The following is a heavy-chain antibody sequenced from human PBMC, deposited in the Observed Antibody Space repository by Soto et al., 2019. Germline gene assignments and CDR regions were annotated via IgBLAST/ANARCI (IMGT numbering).Heavy chain of an antibody. V-gene: IGHV3-15*07. CDR3: TTDSWQWLVGDYYYYYGMDV. CDR2: IKSKTDGGTT. J-gene: IGHJ6*02. D-gene: IGHD6-19*01. CDR1: GFTFSNAW. Sequence: GGSLRLSCAASGFTFSNAWMNWVRQAPGKGLEWVGRIKSKTDGGTTDYAAPVKGRFTISRDDSKNTLYLQMNSLKTEDTAVYYCTTDSWQWLVGDYYYYYGMDVWGQGTTVTVSS.